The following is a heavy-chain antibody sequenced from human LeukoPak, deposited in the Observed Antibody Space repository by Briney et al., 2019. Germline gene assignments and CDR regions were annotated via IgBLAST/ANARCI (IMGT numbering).Heavy chain of an antibody. D-gene: IGHD2/OR15-2a*01. CDR1: GFTFSSYA. Sequence: GRSLRLSCAASGFTFSSYAMHWVRQAPGKGLEWVAVISYDGSNKYYADSVKGRFTISRDNSKNTLYLQMNSLRAEDTAVYYCARDRPADDYLYSYGMDVWGQGTTVTVSS. CDR3: ARDRPADDYLYSYGMDV. V-gene: IGHV3-30-3*01. J-gene: IGHJ6*02. CDR2: ISYDGSNK.